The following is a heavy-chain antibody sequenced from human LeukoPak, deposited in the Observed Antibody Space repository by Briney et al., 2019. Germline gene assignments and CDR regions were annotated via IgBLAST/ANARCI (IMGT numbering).Heavy chain of an antibody. CDR2: IYNSGTT. Sequence: PSETLSLTCTVSGGSISSNSWSWIRQPPGKGLEWIGYIYNSGTTSYNASLKSRVTMSIDTSKNQFSLNLNSVTAADTAVYYCAREFGGVSNYWGQGTLVTVSS. V-gene: IGHV4-59*01. CDR1: GGSISSNS. D-gene: IGHD3-16*01. CDR3: AREFGGVSNY. J-gene: IGHJ4*02.